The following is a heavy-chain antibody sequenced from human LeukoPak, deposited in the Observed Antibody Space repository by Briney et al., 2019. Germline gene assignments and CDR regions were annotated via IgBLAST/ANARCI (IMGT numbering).Heavy chain of an antibody. J-gene: IGHJ4*02. D-gene: IGHD5-24*01. CDR2: ISYDGSNK. V-gene: IGHV3-30-3*01. CDR3: ARDKDGYTLDY. Sequence: GGSLRLSCAASGFTFSSYAMHWVRQAPGKGLEWVAVISYDGSNKYYADSVKGRFTFSRDNSKNTLYLQMNSLRAEDTAVYYCARDKDGYTLDYWGQGTLVTVSS. CDR1: GFTFSSYA.